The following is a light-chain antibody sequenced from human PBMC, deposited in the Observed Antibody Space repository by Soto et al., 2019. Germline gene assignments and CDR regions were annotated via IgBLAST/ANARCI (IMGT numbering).Light chain of an antibody. V-gene: IGKV3-20*01. CDR2: GAS. Sequence: EIVLTQSPGTLSLSPGERATLSCRASQSVSNNYLAWYQQKPSQAPRLLIYGASTRATGIPARFSGSGYGTDFTLTISRLEPEDFAVYYCQQYGSSPWTFGQGTKVDIK. CDR1: QSVSNNY. J-gene: IGKJ1*01. CDR3: QQYGSSPWT.